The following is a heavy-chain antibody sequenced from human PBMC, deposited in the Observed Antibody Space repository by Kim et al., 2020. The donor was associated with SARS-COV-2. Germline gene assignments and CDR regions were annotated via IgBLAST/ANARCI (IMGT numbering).Heavy chain of an antibody. Sequence: GGSLRLSCAASGLSFDDSAMNWVRQAPGKGLEWLAVISHDGRNKDYEDSVKGRFTISRDNAKHTLFLQMNSLRAEDTGVYYCARGNYHELVGLSDYYHGMDVWGQGTTVTVSS. V-gene: IGHV3-30-3*01. D-gene: IGHD3-22*01. CDR2: ISHDGRNK. CDR3: ARGNYHELVGLSDYYHGMDV. CDR1: GLSFDDSA. J-gene: IGHJ6*02.